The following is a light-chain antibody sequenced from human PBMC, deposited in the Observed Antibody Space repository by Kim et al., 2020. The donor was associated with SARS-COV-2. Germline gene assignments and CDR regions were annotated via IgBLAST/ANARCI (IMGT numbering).Light chain of an antibody. Sequence: APGKTARISCGGNNIGSKNVHWYQQKPGQAPVLVIYDDSDRPSGIPERFSGSNSGNTATLAISRVEAGDEADFYCQVWDSSSDHLVFGGGTKLTVL. CDR1: NIGSKN. V-gene: IGLV3-21*03. CDR2: DDS. CDR3: QVWDSSSDHLV. J-gene: IGLJ2*01.